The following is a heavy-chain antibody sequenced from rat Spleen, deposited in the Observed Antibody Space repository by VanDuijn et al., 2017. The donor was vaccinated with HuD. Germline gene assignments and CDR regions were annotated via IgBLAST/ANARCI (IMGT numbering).Heavy chain of an antibody. J-gene: IGHJ2*01. CDR3: ARGGNDLDY. Sequence: QVQLKESGPGLMQPSQTLSLTCIVSGFSLTSYHVHWVRQSPGKGLEWMAVIWSGGNTDYNSALKSRLSINRDTSKSQVFLKMNSLQTEDTATYYCARGGNDLDYWGQGVMVTVSS. CDR2: IWSGGNT. V-gene: IGHV2-32*01. CDR1: GFSLTSYH.